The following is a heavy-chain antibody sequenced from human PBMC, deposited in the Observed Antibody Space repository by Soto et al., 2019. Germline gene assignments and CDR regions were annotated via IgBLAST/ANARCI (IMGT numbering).Heavy chain of an antibody. CDR3: AQLRGYGAVGTFHP. D-gene: IGHD5-12*01. Sequence: QITLKESGPPLVKPTQTLTLTCTFSGFSLSTDGVGVGWIRQPPGKAPEWLALIYWNDDKRFSPSLKTRLTITKDTSKGQVVLTLTPMDPVDTATHSWAQLRGYGAVGTFHPWGQGTLVT. CDR2: IYWNDDK. CDR1: GFSLSTDGVG. J-gene: IGHJ5*02. V-gene: IGHV2-5*01.